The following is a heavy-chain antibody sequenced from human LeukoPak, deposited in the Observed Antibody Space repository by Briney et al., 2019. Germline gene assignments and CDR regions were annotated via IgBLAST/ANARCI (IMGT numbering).Heavy chain of an antibody. CDR1: GFTFSSYS. V-gene: IGHV3-48*01. CDR2: ISETSSFM. Sequence: GGSLRLSCAASGFTFSSYSMNWVRQAPGKGLEWISYISETSSFMYYADSVKGRFTISRDNAKNSLYLQMSSLRAEDTAVYYCARLYLPATRFDYWGQRTLVTVSS. CDR3: ARLYLPATRFDY. J-gene: IGHJ4*02. D-gene: IGHD5-24*01.